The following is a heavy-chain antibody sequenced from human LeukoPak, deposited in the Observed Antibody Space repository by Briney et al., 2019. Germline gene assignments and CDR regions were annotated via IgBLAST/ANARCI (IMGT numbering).Heavy chain of an antibody. D-gene: IGHD5-12*01. V-gene: IGHV1-69*04. CDR2: IIPIFGIA. J-gene: IGHJ5*02. Sequence: ASVKVSCKASGVTFSSYAISWVRQAPGQGLEWMGRIIPIFGIANYAQKFQGRVTITADKSTSTAYMELSSLRSEDTAVYYCARGMVATVTRHNNWFDPWGQGTLVTVSS. CDR3: ARGMVATVTRHNNWFDP. CDR1: GVTFSSYA.